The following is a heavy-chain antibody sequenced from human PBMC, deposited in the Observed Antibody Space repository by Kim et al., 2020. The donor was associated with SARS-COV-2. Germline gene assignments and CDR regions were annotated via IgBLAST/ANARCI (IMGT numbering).Heavy chain of an antibody. Sequence: PGSVKGRVTISRANAKNSLYLQMDSLRAGDTAVYYCARGYSSSWYWAFDIWGRGTMVTVSS. J-gene: IGHJ3*02. V-gene: IGHV3-13*01. D-gene: IGHD6-13*01. CDR3: ARGYSSSWYWAFDI.